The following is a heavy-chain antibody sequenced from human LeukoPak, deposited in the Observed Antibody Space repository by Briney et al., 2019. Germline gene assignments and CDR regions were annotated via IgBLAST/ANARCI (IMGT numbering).Heavy chain of an antibody. CDR2: TYYRSKWYY. V-gene: IGHV6-1*01. CDR1: GDSVSSNSAA. Sequence: SQTLSLTCAISGDSVSSNSAAWNWIRQSPSRGLEWLGRTYYRSKWYYDYAVSVKSRITINPDTAKNQFSLQLNSVTPEDTAVYYCARMTTVVTRAYDYWGQGNLVTVSS. J-gene: IGHJ4*02. D-gene: IGHD4-23*01. CDR3: ARMTTVVTRAYDY.